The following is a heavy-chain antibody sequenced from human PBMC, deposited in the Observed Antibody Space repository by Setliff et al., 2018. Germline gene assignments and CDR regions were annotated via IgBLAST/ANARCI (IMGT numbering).Heavy chain of an antibody. CDR3: ARTKLRYLDSLISARPLIWFDP. J-gene: IGHJ5*02. V-gene: IGHV4-59*11. CDR1: GASISSHY. Sequence: PSETLSLTCTVSGASISSHYWSWIRQAPGKGLQWIAYVHYNGETNYNPSLKSRVLISVDTSKNQLSLRVTSVTAADTAVYFCARTKLRYLDSLISARPLIWFDPWGQGALVTVS. D-gene: IGHD3-9*01. CDR2: VHYNGET.